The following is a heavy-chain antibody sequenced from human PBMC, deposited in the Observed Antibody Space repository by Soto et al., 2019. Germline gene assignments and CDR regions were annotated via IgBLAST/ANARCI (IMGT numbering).Heavy chain of an antibody. Sequence: EVQLLESGGGLVQPGGSLGLSCAASGFTFSDYWMYWVRQAPGTGLVWVSRMHGNEISANYADSVKGRFTITRDNAKNTLYMQMNILRVDDTAVYYCVRGSNGWSGMDYWVHGILVTVS. J-gene: IGHJ4*01. CDR3: VRGSNGWSGMDY. V-gene: IGHV3-74*01. CDR1: GFTFSDYW. CDR2: MHGNEISA. D-gene: IGHD6-19*01.